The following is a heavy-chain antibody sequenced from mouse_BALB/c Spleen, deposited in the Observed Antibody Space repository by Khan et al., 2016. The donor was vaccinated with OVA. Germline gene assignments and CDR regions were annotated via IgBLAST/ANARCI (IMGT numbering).Heavy chain of an antibody. V-gene: IGHV1-9*01. CDR2: ILPGSGNT. Sequence: QVQLKQSGAELVKPGASVKISCKATGYTFSNFWIEWVKQRPGHGLEWIGEILPGSGNTNYNEKFKGKATFTADTSSNTAYTQLSSLTSEDSAVYYCARSRYSSYAMDYWGQGTSVTVSS. CDR1: GYTFSNFW. D-gene: IGHD2-12*01. J-gene: IGHJ4*01. CDR3: ARSRYSSYAMDY.